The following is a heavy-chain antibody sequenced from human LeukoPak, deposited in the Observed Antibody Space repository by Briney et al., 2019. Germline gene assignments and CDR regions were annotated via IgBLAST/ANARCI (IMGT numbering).Heavy chain of an antibody. V-gene: IGHV3-23*01. Sequence: PGGSLRLSCAASGFTFSTYAMNWVRRAPGKGLEWVSGVSTSGGSTYYADSVKGRFTISRDNSKNTLYLQMNSLRPEDTAVYYCAKKRNEFWSGSPDFDYWGQGTLVTVSS. CDR1: GFTFSTYA. D-gene: IGHD3-3*01. CDR2: VSTSGGST. J-gene: IGHJ4*02. CDR3: AKKRNEFWSGSPDFDY.